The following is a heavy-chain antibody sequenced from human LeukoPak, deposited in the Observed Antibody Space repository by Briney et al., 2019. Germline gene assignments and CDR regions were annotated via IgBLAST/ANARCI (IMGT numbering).Heavy chain of an antibody. CDR1: GGSISSGGYY. D-gene: IGHD6-13*01. J-gene: IGHJ4*02. CDR2: IYYSGST. CDR3: ARDLGAAAGFDY. Sequence: PSETLSLTCTVSGGSISSGGYYWSWIRQHPGKGLEWIGYIYYSGSTYYNPSLKSRVTISVDMSKNQFSLKLSSVTAADTAVYYCARDLGAAAGFDYWGQGTLVTVSS. V-gene: IGHV4-31*03.